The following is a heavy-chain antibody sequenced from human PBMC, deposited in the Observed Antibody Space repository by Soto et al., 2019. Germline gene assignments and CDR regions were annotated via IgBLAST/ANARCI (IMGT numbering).Heavy chain of an antibody. J-gene: IGHJ4*02. CDR1: GYTFTSYG. CDR2: ISAYNGNT. V-gene: IGHV1-18*01. Sequence: QVQLVQSGAEVKKPGASVKVSCKASGYTFTSYGISWVRQAPGQGLEWMGWISAYNGNTNYAQKLQGRVTMTTDTPTSTAYMELRSLRSDDTAVYYCAREVGRCSGGSCYFIGFDYWGQGTLVTVSS. D-gene: IGHD2-15*01. CDR3: AREVGRCSGGSCYFIGFDY.